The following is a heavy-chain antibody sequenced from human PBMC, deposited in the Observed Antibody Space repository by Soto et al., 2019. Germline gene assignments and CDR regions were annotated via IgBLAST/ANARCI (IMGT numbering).Heavy chain of an antibody. CDR3: ARELPPAPGSFREDALDI. CDR1: GGTFSNYA. D-gene: IGHD6-13*01. CDR2: IIPIFGTT. J-gene: IGHJ3*02. Sequence: QVQLVQSGAELKKPGSSVKVSCQASGGTFSNYAISWVRQAPGQGLEWMGKIIPIFGTTNYAQNFRGRVTLTADEYTTTAYMELSRLRSDDTALYYCARELPPAPGSFREDALDIWGQGTMITVSS. V-gene: IGHV1-69*15.